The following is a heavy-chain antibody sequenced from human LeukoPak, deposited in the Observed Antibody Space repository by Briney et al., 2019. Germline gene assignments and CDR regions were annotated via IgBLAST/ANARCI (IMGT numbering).Heavy chain of an antibody. CDR2: ISGSGGGT. V-gene: IGHV3-23*01. J-gene: IGHJ4*02. D-gene: IGHD3-10*01. CDR3: ARSLNLLWFGE. Sequence: GSLRLSCAASGFTFNNYGMSWVRQAPGRGLEWVSAISGSGGGTYYADSVKGRFTISRDNSKNTLYLQMNSLRADDTAVYYCARSLNLLWFGEWGQGTLVTVSS. CDR1: GFTFNNYG.